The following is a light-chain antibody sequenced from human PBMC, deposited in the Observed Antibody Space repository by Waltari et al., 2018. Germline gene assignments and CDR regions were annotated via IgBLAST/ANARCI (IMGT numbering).Light chain of an antibody. V-gene: IGLV10-54*04. CDR2: RNN. CDR3: SAWDTSLSGYV. J-gene: IGLJ1*01. Sequence: QAGLTQPPSVSKDLRQTATLSCTGNSHNVGNQGAAWLQHHQGHPPKLLAYRNNNRPSGISERFSAYRSGNTAFLTITGLQSEDEADYYCSAWDTSLSGYVFGTGTRVTVL. CDR1: SHNVGNQG.